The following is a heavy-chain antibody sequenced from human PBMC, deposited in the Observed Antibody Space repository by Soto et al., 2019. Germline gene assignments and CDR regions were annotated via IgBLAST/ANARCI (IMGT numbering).Heavy chain of an antibody. D-gene: IGHD6-19*01. J-gene: IGHJ5*02. CDR3: AKEYSSGWNVGWFDP. Sequence: GGSLRLSCAASGFTFSSYAMAWVRQAPGKGLEWVSSISGSGGTTYYADSVKGRFTISRDNSKNTLYLQMNSLRAEDTAVYYCAKEYSSGWNVGWFDPRGHPTLVTVSS. CDR2: ISGSGGTT. V-gene: IGHV3-23*01. CDR1: GFTFSSYA.